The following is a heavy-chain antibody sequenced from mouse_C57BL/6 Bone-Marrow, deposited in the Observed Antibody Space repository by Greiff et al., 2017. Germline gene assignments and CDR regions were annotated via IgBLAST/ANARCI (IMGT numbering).Heavy chain of an antibody. Sequence: QVLLKQSGAELARPGASVKLSCTASGFTFTSYGISWVRQSTGPGLEWIGEIYPGSGNTYYNEKFKGRATLTADKSSSTAYMGLRSLTSENSAVYFCAKCIGGVVTTNWGQGTSLTVSS. J-gene: IGHJ2*02. CDR2: IYPGSGNT. CDR3: AKCIGGVVTTN. D-gene: IGHD2-5*01. CDR1: GFTFTSYG. V-gene: IGHV1-81*01.